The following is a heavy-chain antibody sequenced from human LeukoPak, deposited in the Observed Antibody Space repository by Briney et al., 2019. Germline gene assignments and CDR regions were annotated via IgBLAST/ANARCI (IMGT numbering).Heavy chain of an antibody. J-gene: IGHJ4*02. CDR3: ARVEFNYYDSSGYYGY. CDR2: INPSGGST. Sequence: ASVKVSCKASGYTFTGYYMHWVRQAPGQGLEWMGIINPSGGSTSYAQKFQGRVTMTRDTSTSTVYMELSSLRSEDTAVYYCARVEFNYYDSSGYYGYWGQGTLVTVSS. CDR1: GYTFTGYY. D-gene: IGHD3-22*01. V-gene: IGHV1-46*01.